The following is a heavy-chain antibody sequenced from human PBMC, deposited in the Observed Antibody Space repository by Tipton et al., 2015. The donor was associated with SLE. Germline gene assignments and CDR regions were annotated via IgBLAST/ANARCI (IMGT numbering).Heavy chain of an antibody. J-gene: IGHJ4*02. Sequence: SLRLSCATSGFTFSIAWMSWVRQAPGKGLECVGRIKSKTDGGTADYAAPVKGRFIISRDDSKNTLYLQMNGLKTEDSAVYYCATDPLHYGDYDYFDYWGQGTLVTVSS. D-gene: IGHD4-17*01. CDR3: ATDPLHYGDYDYFDY. CDR1: GFTFSIAW. CDR2: IKSKTDGGTA. V-gene: IGHV3-15*01.